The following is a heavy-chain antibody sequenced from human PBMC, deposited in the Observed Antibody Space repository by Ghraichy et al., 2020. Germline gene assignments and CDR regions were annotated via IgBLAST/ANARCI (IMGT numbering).Heavy chain of an antibody. CDR2: IKSKSDGGTT. CDR3: TTDPADTTIFGVVVGY. CDR1: GFTFSNAW. V-gene: IGHV3-15*01. D-gene: IGHD3-3*01. Sequence: GESLNISCVASGFTFSNAWMNWVRQAPGKGLEWVGHIKSKSDGGTTGYAAPVKGRFIISRDDSKNTLYLQMNSLKTEDTAVYYCTTDPADTTIFGVVVGYWGQGTLVTVSS. J-gene: IGHJ4*02.